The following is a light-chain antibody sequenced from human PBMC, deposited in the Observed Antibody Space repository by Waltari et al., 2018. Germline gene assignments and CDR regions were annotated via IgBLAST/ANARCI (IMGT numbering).Light chain of an antibody. Sequence: SYVLTQPPSVSVAPGKTARITSGRKEIGSQNQHWSQQNPGQAPVVVMSYDSDRPSGIPERFSGSNSGNTATLTITRVEAGDEADYYCQVWDRNPDHTEVFGGGTRVTVL. CDR2: YDS. V-gene: IGLV3-21*04. J-gene: IGLJ3*02. CDR1: EIGSQN. CDR3: QVWDRNPDHTEV.